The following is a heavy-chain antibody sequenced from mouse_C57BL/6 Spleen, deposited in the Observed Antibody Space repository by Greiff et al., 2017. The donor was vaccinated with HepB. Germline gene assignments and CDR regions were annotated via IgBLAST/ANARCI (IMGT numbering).Heavy chain of an antibody. CDR2: ISDGGSYT. D-gene: IGHD2-1*01. V-gene: IGHV5-4*01. CDR3: ARFYGNYVDYAMDY. J-gene: IGHJ4*01. CDR1: GFTFSSYA. Sequence: EVQRVESGGGLVKPGGSLKLSCAASGFTFSSYAMSWVRQTPEKRLEWVATISDGGSYTYYPDNVKGRFTISRDNAKNNLYLQMSHLKSEDTAMYYCARFYGNYVDYAMDYWGQGTSVTVSS.